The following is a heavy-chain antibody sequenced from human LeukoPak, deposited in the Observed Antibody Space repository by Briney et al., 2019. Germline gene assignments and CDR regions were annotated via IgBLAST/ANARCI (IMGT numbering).Heavy chain of an antibody. CDR3: ASDQYGDYANDY. V-gene: IGHV3-21*01. D-gene: IGHD4-17*01. CDR1: GFTFTTYS. Sequence: PGGSLRLSCAASGFTFTTYSMNWVRQAPGKGLEWVSSISSNGDYIYYADSLKGRFTISRDNAKNSLYLQMNSLRAEDTAVYYCASDQYGDYANDYWGQGTLVTVSS. J-gene: IGHJ4*02. CDR2: ISSNGDYI.